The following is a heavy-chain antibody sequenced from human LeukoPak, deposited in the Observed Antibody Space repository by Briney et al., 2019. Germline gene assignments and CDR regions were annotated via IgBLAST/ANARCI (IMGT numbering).Heavy chain of an antibody. J-gene: IGHJ6*03. CDR3: ARDVLRYFDWTKTVDYYMDV. Sequence: GGSLRLSCAASGFTFSSYAMSWVRQAPGKGLEWVSAISGSGGSTYYADSVKGRFTISRDNAKNSLYLQMNSLRAEDTAVYYCARDVLRYFDWTKTVDYYMDVWGKGTTVTVSS. CDR1: GFTFSSYA. D-gene: IGHD3-9*01. V-gene: IGHV3-23*01. CDR2: ISGSGGST.